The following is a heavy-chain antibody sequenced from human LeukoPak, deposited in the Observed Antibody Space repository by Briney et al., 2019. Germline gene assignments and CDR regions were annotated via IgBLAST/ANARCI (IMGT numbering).Heavy chain of an antibody. V-gene: IGHV4-4*07. CDR2: IYNSGST. CDR1: GGSISGDY. Sequence: SETLSLTCTVSGGSISGDYWSWIRQSAGKGLEWIGRIYNSGSTNYNPPLNSRVTMSIDTSKNQFSLKLSSVTAADTAVYYCARKVLNNWFDPWGQGTLVTVSS. J-gene: IGHJ5*02. CDR3: ARKVLNNWFDP.